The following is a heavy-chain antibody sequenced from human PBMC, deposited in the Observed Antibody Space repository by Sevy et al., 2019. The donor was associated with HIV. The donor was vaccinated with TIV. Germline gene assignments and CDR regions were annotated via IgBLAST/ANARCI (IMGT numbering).Heavy chain of an antibody. D-gene: IGHD3-10*01. Sequence: ASVKGSCKASGYTFTGYYMHWVRQAPGQGLEWMGWINPNSGGTNYAQKFQGRVTMTRDTSISTAYMELSRLRSDDTAVYYCAIESTNYYGSGSYYKDWGQGTLVTVSS. CDR1: GYTFTGYY. CDR2: INPNSGGT. CDR3: AIESTNYYGSGSYYKD. J-gene: IGHJ4*02. V-gene: IGHV1-2*02.